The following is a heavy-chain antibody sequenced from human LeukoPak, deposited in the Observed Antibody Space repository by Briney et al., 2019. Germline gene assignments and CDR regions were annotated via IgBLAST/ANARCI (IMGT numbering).Heavy chain of an antibody. Sequence: GESLKISCEVSGHRFTNHWIGWVRQMPGKGLEWMGIINLGDSDTKYSPSFQGQVTISLDKSLTTASLQRRSLKASDTAMYYCARRPYSGSPNWFDPWGQGTLVTVSS. V-gene: IGHV5-51*01. CDR1: GHRFTNHW. D-gene: IGHD1-26*01. CDR2: INLGDSDT. J-gene: IGHJ5*02. CDR3: ARRPYSGSPNWFDP.